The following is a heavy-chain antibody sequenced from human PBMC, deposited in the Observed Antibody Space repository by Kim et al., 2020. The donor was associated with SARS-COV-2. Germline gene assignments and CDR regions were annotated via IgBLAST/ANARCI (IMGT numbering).Heavy chain of an antibody. Sequence: SETLSLTCSVSGASISSYYWSWVRQPAGKGLEWIGRIYTTESPNYNPSLKSRVTMSMDTSKNQFSLKVNSVTAADTAVYYCARALGGYYFDYWGQGTLVT. CDR3: ARALGGYYFDY. V-gene: IGHV4-4*07. CDR1: GASISSYY. J-gene: IGHJ4*02. CDR2: IYTTESP. D-gene: IGHD3-16*01.